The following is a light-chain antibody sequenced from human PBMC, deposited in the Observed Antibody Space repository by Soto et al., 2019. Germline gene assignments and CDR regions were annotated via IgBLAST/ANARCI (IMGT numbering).Light chain of an antibody. J-gene: IGKJ1*01. CDR3: QQYNRWT. V-gene: IGKV1-5*01. CDR1: QSISSW. Sequence: DIQMTQSPSTLSASVGDRVTITCRASQSISSWLAWYQQKPGKAPKLLIYDASSLESGVPSRSSGSGSGTEFTLTISSLQPDDFATYYCQQYNRWTFGQGTKV. CDR2: DAS.